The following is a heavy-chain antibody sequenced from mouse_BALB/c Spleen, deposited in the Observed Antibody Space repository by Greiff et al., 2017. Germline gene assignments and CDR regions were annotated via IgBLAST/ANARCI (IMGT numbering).Heavy chain of an antibody. CDR1: GFSLTSYG. Sequence: VKVVESGPGLVAPSQSLSITCTVSGFSLTSYGVHWVRQPPGKGLEWLGVIWAGGSTNYNSALMSRLSISKDNSKSQVFLKMNSLQTDDTAMYYCARILTGAMDDWGQGTSVTVSS. J-gene: IGHJ4*01. CDR2: IWAGGST. CDR3: ARILTGAMDD. V-gene: IGHV2-9*02.